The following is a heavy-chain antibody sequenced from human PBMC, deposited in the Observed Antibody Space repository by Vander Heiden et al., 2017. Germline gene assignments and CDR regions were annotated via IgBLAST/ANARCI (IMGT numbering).Heavy chain of an antibody. CDR1: GFTFDDYA. CDR3: AKDIRRYYDSSGEFDP. D-gene: IGHD3-22*01. CDR2: ISWNSGSI. Sequence: EVQLVESGGGLVQPGRSLRLSCAASGFTFDDYAMHWVRQAPGKGLEWVSGISWNSGSIGYADSVKGRFTISRDNAKNSLYLQMNSLRAEDTALYYCAKDIRRYYDSSGEFDPWGQGTLVTVSS. V-gene: IGHV3-9*01. J-gene: IGHJ5*02.